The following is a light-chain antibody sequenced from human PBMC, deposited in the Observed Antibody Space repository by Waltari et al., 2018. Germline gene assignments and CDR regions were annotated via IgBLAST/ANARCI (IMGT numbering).Light chain of an antibody. V-gene: IGKV3-11*01. CDR2: DAS. J-gene: IGKJ4*01. CDR3: QQRSNWPGGA. CDR1: QSISTY. Sequence: EIVLTQSPATLSLSPGERATLSCRASQSISTYLAWYQQKPGQAPRLLIYDASHRATDVPARFSGSGSGTDFTLTISRLEPEDVAVYYCQQRSNWPGGAFGGGTKIELK.